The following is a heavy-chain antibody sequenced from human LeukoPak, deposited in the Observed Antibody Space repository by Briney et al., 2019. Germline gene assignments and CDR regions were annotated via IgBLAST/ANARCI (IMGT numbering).Heavy chain of an antibody. Sequence: SETLSLTCTVSGGSISSYYWSWIRQPAGKGLEWIGRIYTSGSTNYNPSLKSRVTISVDTSKNQFSLKLSSVTAADTAVYYCARGGYSYGPHYYYYMDVWGKGTTVTVSS. CDR3: ARGGYSYGPHYYYYMDV. D-gene: IGHD5-18*01. J-gene: IGHJ6*03. CDR1: GGSISSYY. CDR2: IYTSGST. V-gene: IGHV4-4*07.